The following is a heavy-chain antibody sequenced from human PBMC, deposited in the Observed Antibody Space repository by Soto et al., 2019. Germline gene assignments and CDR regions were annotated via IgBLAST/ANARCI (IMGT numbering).Heavy chain of an antibody. J-gene: IGHJ4*01. D-gene: IGHD2-21*02. V-gene: IGHV4-39*01. CDR3: ARINVTLDL. CDR1: GGSMTRSGYY. CDR2: VYNNGQT. Sequence: SETLSLTCTVAGGSMTRSGYYWGWIRQPPGNELQYIGSVYNNGQTYYSPSLSTRVTISRDTSDNRVSLEMTSVTAADTAVYYCARINVTLDLWGHGTLVTVSS.